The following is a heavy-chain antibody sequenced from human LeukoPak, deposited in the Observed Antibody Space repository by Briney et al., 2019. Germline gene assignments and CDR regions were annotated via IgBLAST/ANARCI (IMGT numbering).Heavy chain of an antibody. J-gene: IGHJ4*02. V-gene: IGHV3-30*02. Sequence: GGSLRLSCAASGFTFSSYGMHWVRQAPGKGLEWVAFIRYDGSNKYYADSVKGRFTISRDNSKNTLYPQMNSLRAEDTAVYYCAKDLRGYSGERGDYWGQGTLVTVSS. CDR3: AKDLRGYSGERGDY. CDR2: IRYDGSNK. D-gene: IGHD5-12*01. CDR1: GFTFSSYG.